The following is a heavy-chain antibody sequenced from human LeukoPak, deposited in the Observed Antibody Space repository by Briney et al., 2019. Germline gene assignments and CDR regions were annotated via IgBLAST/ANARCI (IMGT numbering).Heavy chain of an antibody. CDR2: INPNSGGT. CDR1: GYTFTGYY. Sequence: ASVKVSCKASGYTFTGYYMHWVRQAPGQGLEWMGWINPNSGGTNYAQKFQGRVTMTRDTSISTAYMELSRLRSDDTAVYYCARDLGVGYYYDSSGFGATYPNYYFDYWGQGTLVTVSS. J-gene: IGHJ4*02. D-gene: IGHD3-22*01. V-gene: IGHV1-2*02. CDR3: ARDLGVGYYYDSSGFGATYPNYYFDY.